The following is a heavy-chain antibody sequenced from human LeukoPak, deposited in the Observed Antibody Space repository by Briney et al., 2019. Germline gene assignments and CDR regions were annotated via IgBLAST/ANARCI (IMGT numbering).Heavy chain of an antibody. CDR2: IYHSGST. CDR3: AIESRITMVRGVISWFGP. V-gene: IGHV4-38-2*01. J-gene: IGHJ5*02. Sequence: SETLSLTCAVSGYSISSGYYWGWIRQPPGKGLEWIGSIYHSGSTYYNPSLKSRVTISVDTSKNQFSLKLSSVTAADTAVYYCAIESRITMVRGVISWFGPWGQGTLVTVSS. D-gene: IGHD3-10*01. CDR1: GYSISSGYY.